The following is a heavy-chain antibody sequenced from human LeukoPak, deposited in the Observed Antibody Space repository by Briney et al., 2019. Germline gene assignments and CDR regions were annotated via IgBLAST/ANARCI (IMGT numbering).Heavy chain of an antibody. CDR3: ARPLGNGYSFWYFDL. D-gene: IGHD3-22*01. CDR1: GGSISGYY. V-gene: IGHV4-59*01. J-gene: IGHJ2*01. Sequence: SETLSLTCTVSGGSISGYYWSWIRQPPGKGLEWIGYIYYSGSTRNNPSLQSRVTISIDTSKNQISLKLSSVTAADTAVYYCARPLGNGYSFWYFDLWGRGTLVTVSS. CDR2: IYYSGST.